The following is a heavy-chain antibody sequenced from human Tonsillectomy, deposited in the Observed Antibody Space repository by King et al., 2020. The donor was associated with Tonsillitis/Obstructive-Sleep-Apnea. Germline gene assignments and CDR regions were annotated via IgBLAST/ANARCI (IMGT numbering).Heavy chain of an antibody. Sequence: VQLVESGAEVKKPGESLRISCKGSGCSFTSYWISWVRQMPGKGLEWMGRIDPSDSYTNYSPSFQGHVTISADKSISTAYLQWSSLKASDTAMYYCARSDYGDYRFDYWGQGTLVTVSS. CDR2: IDPSDSYT. V-gene: IGHV5-10-1*01. CDR3: ARSDYGDYRFDY. J-gene: IGHJ4*02. D-gene: IGHD4-17*01. CDR1: GCSFTSYW.